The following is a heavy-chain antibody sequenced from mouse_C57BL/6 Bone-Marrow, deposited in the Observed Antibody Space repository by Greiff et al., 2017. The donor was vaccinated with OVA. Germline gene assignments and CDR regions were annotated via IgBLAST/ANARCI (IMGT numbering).Heavy chain of an antibody. V-gene: IGHV14-4*01. Sequence: EVQLVESGAELVRPGASVKLSCTASGFNIKDDYMHWVKQRPEQGLEWIGWIDPENGDTEYASKFQGKATITADTSSNTAYLQLSSPTSEDTAVYYCTTIYFDYWGQGTTLTVSS. CDR1: GFNIKDDY. J-gene: IGHJ2*01. CDR2: IDPENGDT. CDR3: TTIYFDY.